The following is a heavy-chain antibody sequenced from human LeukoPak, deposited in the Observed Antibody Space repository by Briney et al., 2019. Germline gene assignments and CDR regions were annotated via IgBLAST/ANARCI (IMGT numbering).Heavy chain of an antibody. V-gene: IGHV4-59*12. CDR1: GGSISSYY. Sequence: SETLSLTCTVSGGSISSYYWSWIRQPPGKGLEYIGYIYYSGSTNYNPSLKSRVTISVDTSKNQFSLKLSSVTAADTAVYYCASGGATVTTVPYNWFDPWGQGTLVTVSS. D-gene: IGHD4-17*01. CDR3: ASGGATVTTVPYNWFDP. CDR2: IYYSGST. J-gene: IGHJ5*02.